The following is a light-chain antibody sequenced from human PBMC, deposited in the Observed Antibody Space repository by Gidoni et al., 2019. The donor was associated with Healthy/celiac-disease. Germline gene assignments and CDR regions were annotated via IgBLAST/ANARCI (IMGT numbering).Light chain of an antibody. CDR2: DAS. J-gene: IGKJ4*01. CDR1: QSVSSY. Sequence: EIVLTQSPATLSLPPGERATLSCRASQSVSSYLAWYQQKPGQAPRLLIYDASSRATGIPDRFSGSGSGTDFTLTISSLEPEDFAVYYCQQRGNWPLTFGGGTKVEIK. CDR3: QQRGNWPLT. V-gene: IGKV3-11*01.